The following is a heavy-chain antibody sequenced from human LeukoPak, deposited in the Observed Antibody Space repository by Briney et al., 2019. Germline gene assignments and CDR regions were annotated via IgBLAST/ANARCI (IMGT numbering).Heavy chain of an antibody. CDR2: ISWNSGSI. CDR3: AKDIWYYDSSGYFDY. D-gene: IGHD3-22*01. Sequence: PGRSLRLSCAASGFTFDDYAMHWVRQAPGKGLEWVSGISWNSGSIGYADSVKGRFTISRDNAKNSLYLQMNSLRAVDTALYYCAKDIWYYDSSGYFDYWGQGTLVTVSS. J-gene: IGHJ4*02. CDR1: GFTFDDYA. V-gene: IGHV3-9*01.